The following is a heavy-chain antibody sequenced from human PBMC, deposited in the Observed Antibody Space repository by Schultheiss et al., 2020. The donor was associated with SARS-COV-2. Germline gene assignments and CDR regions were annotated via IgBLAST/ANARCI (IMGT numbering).Heavy chain of an antibody. CDR2: ISWDGGST. Sequence: GGSLRLSCAASGFTFDDYAMHWVRQAPGKGLEWVSLISWDGGSTYYADSVKGRFTISRDNSKNSLYLQMNSLRTEDTALYYCAGRVVPAAPYYYYGMDVWGQGTTVTVSS. J-gene: IGHJ6*02. D-gene: IGHD2-2*01. CDR1: GFTFDDYA. V-gene: IGHV3-43D*04. CDR3: AGRVVPAAPYYYYGMDV.